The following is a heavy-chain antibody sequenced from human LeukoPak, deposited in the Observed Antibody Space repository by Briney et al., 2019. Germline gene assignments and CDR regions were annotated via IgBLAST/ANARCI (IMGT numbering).Heavy chain of an antibody. D-gene: IGHD4-17*01. CDR1: GFPLVAFA. V-gene: IGHV3-30*03. Sequence: GGSLRLSCAASGFPLVAFACTWFRQAQGKGLEGVAVISYDGSNKYYADSVKGRFTISRDNSKNTLYLQMNSLRAEDTAVYYCGRGDYGAYGYFQHWGQGTLVTVSS. CDR3: GRGDYGAYGYFQH. J-gene: IGHJ1*01. CDR2: ISYDGSNK.